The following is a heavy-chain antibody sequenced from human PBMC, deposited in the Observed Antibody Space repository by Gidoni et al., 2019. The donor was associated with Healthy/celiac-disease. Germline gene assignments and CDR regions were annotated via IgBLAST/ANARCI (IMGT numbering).Heavy chain of an antibody. J-gene: IGHJ6*03. Sequence: SNAWMNWVRQAPGKGLEWVGRIKSKTDGGTTDYAAPEKGRFTISRDDAKNTLYMQMNSLKTEDTAVYYCTTFEYYYDSSGYYPYYYYYMDVWGKGTTVTVSS. CDR3: TTFEYYYDSSGYYPYYYYYMDV. CDR2: IKSKTDGGTT. V-gene: IGHV3-15*07. CDR1: SNAW. D-gene: IGHD3-22*01.